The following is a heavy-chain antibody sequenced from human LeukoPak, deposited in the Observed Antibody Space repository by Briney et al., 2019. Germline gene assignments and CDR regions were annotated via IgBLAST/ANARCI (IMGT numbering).Heavy chain of an antibody. CDR3: ATLYYYDSSGYGAAFDT. V-gene: IGHV4-34*01. CDR2: INDSGST. J-gene: IGHJ3*02. CDR1: GGSFSGYS. Sequence: SETLSLTCAVSGGSFSGYSLSWIRQPPGKGLEWIGEINDSGSTTYNPSPKSRRTTSVDTSKNHFSLKLSSVTAADTAVYYCATLYYYDSSGYGAAFDTWGQGTMVTVSS. D-gene: IGHD3-22*01.